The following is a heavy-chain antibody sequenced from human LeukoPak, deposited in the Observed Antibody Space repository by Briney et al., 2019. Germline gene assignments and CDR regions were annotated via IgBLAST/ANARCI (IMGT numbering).Heavy chain of an antibody. D-gene: IGHD6-19*01. Sequence: PGGSLLLSCAASGFTFSSYAMSWVRQAPGKGLEWVSAISGSGGSTYYADSVKGRFTISRDNSKNTLYLQMNSLRAEDTAVYYCAKDILAPGYSSGWYDYWGQGTLVTVSS. J-gene: IGHJ4*02. CDR2: ISGSGGST. V-gene: IGHV3-23*01. CDR1: GFTFSSYA. CDR3: AKDILAPGYSSGWYDY.